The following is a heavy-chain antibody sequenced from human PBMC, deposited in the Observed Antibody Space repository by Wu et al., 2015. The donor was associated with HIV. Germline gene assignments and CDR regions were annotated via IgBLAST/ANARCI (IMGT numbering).Heavy chain of an antibody. D-gene: IGHD2-2*01. CDR3: ARGVGDCSSTSCYGNYYYMDV. J-gene: IGHJ6*03. CDR2: INPNSGGT. V-gene: IGHV1-2*02. Sequence: QVQLVQSGAEVKKPGASVKVSCKASGYTFTGYYMHWVRQAPGQGLEWMGWINPNSGGTNYAQKFQGRVTMTRDTSISTAYMELSRLRSDDTAVYYCARGVGDCSSTSCYGNYYYMDVWGKGTTVTV. CDR1: GYTFTGYY.